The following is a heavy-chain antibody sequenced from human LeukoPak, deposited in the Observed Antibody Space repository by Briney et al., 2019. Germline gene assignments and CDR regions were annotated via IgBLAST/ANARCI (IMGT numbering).Heavy chain of an antibody. CDR3: ARSQAVWAAPGFDN. CDR2: VNESGRS. D-gene: IGHD6-19*01. CDR1: GGSLSGYP. V-gene: IGHV4-34*01. Sequence: SETLSLTCSVSGGSLSGYPWTWIRQFPGNGLEWIGEVNESGRSKYSPSLKSRVTISRDTSKKQFSLDLRSLTAADSAVYYCARSQAVWAAPGFDNWGQGTMVTVS. J-gene: IGHJ3*02.